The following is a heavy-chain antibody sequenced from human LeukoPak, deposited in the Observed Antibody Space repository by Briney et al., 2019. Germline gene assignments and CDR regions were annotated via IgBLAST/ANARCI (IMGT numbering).Heavy chain of an antibody. CDR3: ARGNSAIDY. D-gene: IGHD1-7*01. CDR1: GGSISSYY. J-gene: IGHJ4*02. Sequence: PSETLSLTCTVSGGSISSYYWSWIRHPPGKGLEWIGYIYYSGSTNYNPSLKSRVTISVDTSKNQFSLKLSSVTAADTAVYYCARGNSAIDYWGQGTLVTVSS. V-gene: IGHV4-59*01. CDR2: IYYSGST.